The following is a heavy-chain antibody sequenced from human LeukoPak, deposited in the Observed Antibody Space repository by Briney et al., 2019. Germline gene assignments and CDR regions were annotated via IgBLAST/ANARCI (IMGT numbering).Heavy chain of an antibody. J-gene: IGHJ4*02. CDR3: AKDVFRSHGIGY. V-gene: IGHV3-30*02. D-gene: IGHD4-17*01. CDR1: GFTFSNYD. Sequence: GGSLRLSCAASGFTFSNYDMHSVRQAPGKGLEWVTFIRYDGTNKYYADSVKGRFTISRDNSKDTVYLQMNSLRIEDTAMYYCAKDVFRSHGIGYWGQGTLVTVSS. CDR2: IRYDGTNK.